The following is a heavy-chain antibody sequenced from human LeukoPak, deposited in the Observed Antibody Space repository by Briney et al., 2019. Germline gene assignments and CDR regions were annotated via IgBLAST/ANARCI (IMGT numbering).Heavy chain of an antibody. V-gene: IGHV4-34*01. CDR2: INHSGST. CDR3: ARGRVAADPYYYYYMDV. D-gene: IGHD6-25*01. Sequence: SETLSLTCAVYGGSFSGYYWSWIRQPPGKGLEWIGEINHSGSTNYNPSLKSRVTISVDTSKNQFSLKLSSVTAADTAVYYCARGRVAADPYYYYYMDVWGKGTTVTISS. J-gene: IGHJ6*03. CDR1: GGSFSGYY.